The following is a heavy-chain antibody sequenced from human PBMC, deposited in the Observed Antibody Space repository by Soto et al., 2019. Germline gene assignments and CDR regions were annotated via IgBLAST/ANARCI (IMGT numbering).Heavy chain of an antibody. CDR1: GFILRNYW. Sequence: EVQLVESGGGLVQPGGSLRLSCADSGFILRNYWMSWVRQAPGMGLQWVASIKEDGSEKYYVDPVKGRFTISRENVKTSLYLQMNSLRAEDTAVYYCARYRSLDPWGQGILVTVSS. CDR3: ARYRSLDP. V-gene: IGHV3-7*03. D-gene: IGHD3-16*02. J-gene: IGHJ5*02. CDR2: IKEDGSEK.